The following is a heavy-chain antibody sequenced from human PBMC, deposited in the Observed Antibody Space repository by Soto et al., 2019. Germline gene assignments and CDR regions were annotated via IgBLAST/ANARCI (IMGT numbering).Heavy chain of an antibody. CDR1: GFTFSSYS. D-gene: IGHD6-6*01. CDR3: ARAGVSSSEYYYYYYYMDV. J-gene: IGHJ6*03. CDR2: ISSSSSTI. V-gene: IGHV3-48*01. Sequence: EVQLVESGGGLVQPGGSLRLSCAASGFTFSSYSMNWVRQAPGKGLEWVSYISSSSSTIYYADSVKGRFTISRDNAKNSLYLQMNSLRAEDTAVYYCARAGVSSSEYYYYYYYMDVCGKGTTVTVSS.